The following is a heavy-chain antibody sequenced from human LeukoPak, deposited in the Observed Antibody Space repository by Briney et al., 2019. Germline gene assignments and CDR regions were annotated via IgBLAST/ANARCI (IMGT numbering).Heavy chain of an antibody. Sequence: GRSLRLSCAASGFTFSSYGMHWVRQAPGKGLEWVAVIWYDGSNKYYADSVKGRFTISRDNSKNTLYLQMNSLRAEDTAVYYCAKDLAAAGKVSDYWGQGTLVTVSS. V-gene: IGHV3-33*06. D-gene: IGHD6-13*01. CDR2: IWYDGSNK. J-gene: IGHJ4*02. CDR1: GFTFSSYG. CDR3: AKDLAAAGKVSDY.